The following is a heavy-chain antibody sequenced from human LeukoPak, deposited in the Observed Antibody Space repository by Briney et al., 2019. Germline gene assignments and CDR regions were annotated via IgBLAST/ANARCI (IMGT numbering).Heavy chain of an antibody. J-gene: IGHJ6*03. CDR1: GGSFSGYH. V-gene: IGHV4-34*01. Sequence: SETLSLTCAVSGGSFSGYHWNWIRQPPGKGLEWIGEILHSGRTNHKSSLKSRVTISVDTSKNQFSLNLSSVTAADTAVCYCARGNLVVVPAVQRAYSYMDVWGNGTTVTVSS. CDR3: ARGNLVVVPAVQRAYSYMDV. CDR2: ILHSGRT. D-gene: IGHD2-2*01.